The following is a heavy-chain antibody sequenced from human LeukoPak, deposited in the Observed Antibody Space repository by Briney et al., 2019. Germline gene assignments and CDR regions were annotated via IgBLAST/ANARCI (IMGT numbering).Heavy chain of an antibody. CDR3: ARGPGGGRNPTFDY. CDR1: GGSFSGYY. CDR2: INHSGST. J-gene: IGHJ4*02. Sequence: SETLSLTCAVYGGSFSGYYWSWIRQPPGKGLEWIGEINHSGSTTYNPSLKSRVSISVDTSKNQFSLKLSSVTAADTAVYYCARGPGGGRNPTFDYWGQGTLVTVSS. V-gene: IGHV4-34*01. D-gene: IGHD4-23*01.